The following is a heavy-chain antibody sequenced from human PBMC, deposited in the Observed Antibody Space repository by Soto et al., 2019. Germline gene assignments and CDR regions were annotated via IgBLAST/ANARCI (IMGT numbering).Heavy chain of an antibody. Sequence: PXGSLRLYCAASGFNISTNYKTGVRQAPGKGLEWVSLLFSGGTSYYADSVKGRFTISRDNSKNTLFLQMNRLKTEDTAVYYCARGQKASRTRGVQGFDYWGQGTLVTVSS. CDR1: GFNISTNY. V-gene: IGHV3-53*01. D-gene: IGHD3-10*01. CDR3: ARGQKASRTRGVQGFDY. CDR2: LFSGGTS. J-gene: IGHJ4*02.